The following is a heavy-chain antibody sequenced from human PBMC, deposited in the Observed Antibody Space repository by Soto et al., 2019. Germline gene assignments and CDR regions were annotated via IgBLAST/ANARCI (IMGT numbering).Heavy chain of an antibody. CDR3: ARRVHHDSSGYYYFY. CDR1: GGTFSSYA. CDR2: IIPIFGTA. Sequence: QVQLVQSGAEVKKPGSSVKVSCKASGGTFSSYAIDWVRQAPGQGLEWMGGIIPIFGTAKYAQKFQGRVTITADESTSTSDMELRSLRSEDTAVYYCARRVHHDSSGYYYFYWGQGTLVTVSS. D-gene: IGHD3-22*01. V-gene: IGHV1-69*01. J-gene: IGHJ4*02.